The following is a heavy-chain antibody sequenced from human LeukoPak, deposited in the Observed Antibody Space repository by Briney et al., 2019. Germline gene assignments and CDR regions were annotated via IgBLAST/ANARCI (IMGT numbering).Heavy chain of an antibody. Sequence: GGSLRLSCAASGFTFSSYAMHWVRQAPGKGLEWVAVISYDGSNKYYADSVKGRFTISRDNAKNSLYLQMNSLRAEDTAVYYCARFKRVAAAGTRARDLDVWGKGTTVTVSS. CDR3: ARFKRVAAAGTRARDLDV. CDR1: GFTFSSYA. J-gene: IGHJ6*04. D-gene: IGHD6-13*01. CDR2: ISYDGSNK. V-gene: IGHV3-30*04.